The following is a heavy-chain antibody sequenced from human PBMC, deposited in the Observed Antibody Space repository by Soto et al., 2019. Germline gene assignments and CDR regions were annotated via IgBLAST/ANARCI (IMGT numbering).Heavy chain of an antibody. Sequence: QSQTLSLPCAISGDSVSSNSAAWNWIRQSPSRGLEWLGRTYYRSKWYNDYAVSVKSRITINPDTSKNQFSLQLNSVTPEDTAVYYCAREAIAVAGSPGYNWFDPWGQGTLVTVSS. CDR2: TYYRSKWYN. D-gene: IGHD6-19*01. J-gene: IGHJ5*02. V-gene: IGHV6-1*01. CDR1: GDSVSSNSAA. CDR3: AREAIAVAGSPGYNWFDP.